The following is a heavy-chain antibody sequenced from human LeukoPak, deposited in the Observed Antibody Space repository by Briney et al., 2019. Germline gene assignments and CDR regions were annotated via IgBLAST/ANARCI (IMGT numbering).Heavy chain of an antibody. Sequence: GGSLRLSCAASGFTVSSNYMSWVRQAPEKGLEWVSVIYSGGSTYYADSVKGRFTISRDNSKNTLYLQMNSLRAEDTAVYYCASPGPDYYGSGSTRVGMDVWGQGTTVTVSS. CDR3: ASPGPDYYGSGSTRVGMDV. J-gene: IGHJ6*02. V-gene: IGHV3-53*01. CDR2: IYSGGST. D-gene: IGHD3-10*01. CDR1: GFTVSSNY.